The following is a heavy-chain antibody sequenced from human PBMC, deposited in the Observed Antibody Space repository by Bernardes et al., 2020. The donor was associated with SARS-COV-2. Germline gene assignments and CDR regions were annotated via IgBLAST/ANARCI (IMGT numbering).Heavy chain of an antibody. CDR2: IYCDDDK. CDR1: RFSLRTSGEG. Sequence: SGPTLLKHTHTLTLTCSFSRFSLRTSGEGVGWIRQPPGKTLEWVSLIYCDDDKHYSPSLSIRITVTKDTSKSHVVLTMTNMDPVDTATYYCSHRRSPNWGSYLDFWGQGILGTVS. CDR3: SHRRSPNWGSYLDF. V-gene: IGHV2-5*02. D-gene: IGHD7-27*01. J-gene: IGHJ4*02.